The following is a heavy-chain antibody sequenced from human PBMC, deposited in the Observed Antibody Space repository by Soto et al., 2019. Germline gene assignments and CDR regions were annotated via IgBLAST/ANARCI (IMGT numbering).Heavy chain of an antibody. D-gene: IGHD1-1*01. J-gene: IGHJ4*02. Sequence: ASVKVSCKASGYTFTNYYIHWVRQAPGQGLEWIGWINPLTGDTTYAQNFQDRVTMTTDTSIGTAYMELSRLRSDDTAVYYCAREPATAKPEGVDFWGQGTLVTVSS. V-gene: IGHV1-2*02. CDR2: INPLTGDT. CDR3: AREPATAKPEGVDF. CDR1: GYTFTNYY.